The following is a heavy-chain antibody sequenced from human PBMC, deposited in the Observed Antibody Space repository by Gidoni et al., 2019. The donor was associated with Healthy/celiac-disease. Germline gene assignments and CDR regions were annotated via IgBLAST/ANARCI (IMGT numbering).Heavy chain of an antibody. CDR2: IKSKTDGGTT. Sequence: EVQLVESGGGLVKPGGSLRLSCAASGFTFSNAWMSWVRQAPGKGLEWVGRIKSKTDGGTTDYAAPVKGRFTISRDDSKNTLYLQMNSLKTEDTAVYYCTTDTYCGGDCYVMSPFSPVHDYWGQGTLVTVSS. J-gene: IGHJ4*02. CDR3: TTDTYCGGDCYVMSPFSPVHDY. V-gene: IGHV3-15*01. D-gene: IGHD2-21*01. CDR1: GFTFSNAW.